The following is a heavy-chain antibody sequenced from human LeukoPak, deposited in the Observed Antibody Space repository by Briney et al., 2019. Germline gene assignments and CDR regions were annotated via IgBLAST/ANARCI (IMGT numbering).Heavy chain of an antibody. V-gene: IGHV4-61*02. D-gene: IGHD3-3*01. J-gene: IGHJ6*03. Sequence: SQTLSLTWTVSGGSISSGSYYWSWIRQPAGKGLEWIGRIYTSGCTNYNPSLKSRVTISVDTSKNQFSLKLSSVTAADTAVYYCARDLLRLNYYYMDVWGKGTTVTVSS. CDR1: GGSISSGSYY. CDR2: IYTSGCT. CDR3: ARDLLRLNYYYMDV.